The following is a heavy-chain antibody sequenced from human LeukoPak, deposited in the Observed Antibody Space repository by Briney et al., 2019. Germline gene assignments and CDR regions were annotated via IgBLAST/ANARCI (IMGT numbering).Heavy chain of an antibody. CDR1: GGSFSGYY. J-gene: IGHJ4*02. V-gene: IGHV4-34*01. D-gene: IGHD1-26*01. Sequence: SETLSLTCVVYGGSFSGYYWSWIRQPPGKGLEWIGEINLGGGTNYNPSLKSRITISEDTSKNEFSLMLSSVTAADTAVYYCARGRYSGTYYYWGQGTLVAVSS. CDR3: ARGRYSGTYYY. CDR2: INLGGGT.